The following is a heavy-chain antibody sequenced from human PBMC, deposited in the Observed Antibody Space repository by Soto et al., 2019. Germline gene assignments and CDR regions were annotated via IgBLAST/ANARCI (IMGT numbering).Heavy chain of an antibody. J-gene: IGHJ6*02. CDR2: MYYTGSA. Sequence: SATLPLTSTVSGGSISSYYWSCIRQPPGKGLEWIGYMYYTGSANYNPSLKSRVTISVDTSKNQFSLKLSSVTAADTAVYYCARGKYCSSTSCSYYYGMDVWGQGTTVTVSS. CDR3: ARGKYCSSTSCSYYYGMDV. CDR1: GGSISSYY. D-gene: IGHD2-2*01. V-gene: IGHV4-59*01.